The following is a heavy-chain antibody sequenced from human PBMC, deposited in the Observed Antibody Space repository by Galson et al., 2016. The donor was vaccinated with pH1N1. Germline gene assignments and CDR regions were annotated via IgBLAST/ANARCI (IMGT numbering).Heavy chain of an antibody. CDR2: IRSNTYGGTT. V-gene: IGHV3-49*04. J-gene: IGHJ4*02. CDR3: TRERIYSSGWYFDY. CDR1: GFTFGDYA. D-gene: IGHD6-19*01. Sequence: SLRLSCAASGFTFGDYAMSWVRQAPGKGLEWVSFIRSNTYGGTTQYAASVKGRFTIARDDSKSIAYLQMNSLETEDTAVYYCTRERIYSSGWYFDYWGPGTLVTVS.